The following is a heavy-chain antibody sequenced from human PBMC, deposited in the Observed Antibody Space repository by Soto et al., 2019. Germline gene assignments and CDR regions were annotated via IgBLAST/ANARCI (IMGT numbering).Heavy chain of an antibody. CDR3: AREISDPPFFDY. Sequence: SETLSLTCTVSGGSISSGDYYWSWIRQPPGKGLEWIGYIYYSGSTYYNPSLKSRVTISVDTSKNQFSLKLSSVTAADTAVYYCAREISDPPFFDYWGLGTLVTVSS. J-gene: IGHJ4*02. CDR1: GGSISSGDYY. V-gene: IGHV4-30-4*01. CDR2: IYYSGST.